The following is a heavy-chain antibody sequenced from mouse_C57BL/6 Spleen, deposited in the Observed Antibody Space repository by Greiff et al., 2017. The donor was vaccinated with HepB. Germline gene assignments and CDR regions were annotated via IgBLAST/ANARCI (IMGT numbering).Heavy chain of an antibody. J-gene: IGHJ4*01. CDR3: ARLAYYSNLYAMDY. Sequence: VQLQQPGAELVKPGASVKLSCKASGYTFTSYWMHWVKQRPGQGLEWIGMIHPNSGSTNYNEKFKSKATLTVDKSSSTAYMQLSSLTSEDSAVYYCARLAYYSNLYAMDYWGQGTSVTVSS. V-gene: IGHV1-64*01. D-gene: IGHD2-5*01. CDR1: GYTFTSYW. CDR2: IHPNSGST.